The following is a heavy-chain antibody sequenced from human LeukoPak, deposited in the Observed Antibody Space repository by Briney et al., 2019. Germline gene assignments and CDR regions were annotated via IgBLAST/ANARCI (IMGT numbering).Heavy chain of an antibody. CDR1: GFSFSTYA. Sequence: GGSLRLSCAASGFSFSTYAMSWVRQAPGKGLEWVSTISAIGGSTYYADSVKGRFTISRDNSKSTLFLQMNSLGAEDTAVYYCAKPRDFYYCMDVWGKGTSVIVSS. V-gene: IGHV3-23*01. J-gene: IGHJ6*03. CDR2: ISAIGGST. CDR3: AKPRDFYYCMDV.